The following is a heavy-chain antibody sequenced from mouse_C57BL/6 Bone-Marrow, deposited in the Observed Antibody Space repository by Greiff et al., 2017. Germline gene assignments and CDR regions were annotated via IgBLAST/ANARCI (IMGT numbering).Heavy chain of an antibody. Sequence: EVQLQQSGPELVKPGASVKISCKASGYTFTDYYMNWVKQSHGKSLEWIGDINPNNGGTSYNQKFKGKATLTVDKSSSTAYMELRSLTSEDSAVYYCAGYPYYWGQGTTLTVSS. CDR3: AGYPYY. J-gene: IGHJ2*01. CDR1: GYTFTDYY. V-gene: IGHV1-26*01. D-gene: IGHD2-2*01. CDR2: INPNNGGT.